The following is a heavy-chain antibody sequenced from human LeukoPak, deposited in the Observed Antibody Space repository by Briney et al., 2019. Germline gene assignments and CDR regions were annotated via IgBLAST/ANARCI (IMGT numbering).Heavy chain of an antibody. CDR3: AKGTDYYDYWSGYYFDY. D-gene: IGHD3-3*01. V-gene: IGHV3-23*01. CDR2: ISGSGGST. Sequence: GGSLRLSCAASGFTFSSYAMSWVRQAPGKGLEWVSAISGSGGSTYYADSVKGRFTISRDNSKNTLYLQMNSLRAEDTAVYYCAKGTDYYDYWSGYYFDYWGQGTLVTVSS. CDR1: GFTFSSYA. J-gene: IGHJ4*02.